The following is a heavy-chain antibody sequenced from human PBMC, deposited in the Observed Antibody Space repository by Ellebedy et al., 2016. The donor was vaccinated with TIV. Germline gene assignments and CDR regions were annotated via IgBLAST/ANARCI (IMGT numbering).Heavy chain of an antibody. V-gene: IGHV1-69*06. Sequence: SVKVSCXASGGTFSSYAISWVRQAPGQGLEWMGGIIPIFGTANYAQKFQGRVTITADKSTSTAYMELSSLRSEDTAVYYCASSRYYYYGMDVWGQGTTVTVSS. J-gene: IGHJ6*02. CDR1: GGTFSSYA. CDR2: IIPIFGTA. D-gene: IGHD2-2*01. CDR3: ASSRYYYYGMDV.